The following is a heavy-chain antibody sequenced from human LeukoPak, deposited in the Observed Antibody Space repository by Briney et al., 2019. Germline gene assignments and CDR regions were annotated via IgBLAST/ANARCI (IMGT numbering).Heavy chain of an antibody. V-gene: IGHV3-30*04. CDR3: AKDLLEKDSGEVYDY. J-gene: IGHJ4*02. CDR2: ISYDGSNK. Sequence: GGSLRLSCAASGFTFSSYAMHWVRQAPGKGLEWVAVISYDGSNKYYADSVKGRFTISRDNSKNTLFLEMKSLRVEDTAVYFCAKDLLEKDSGEVYDYWGQGAQVTVPS. D-gene: IGHD4-17*01. CDR1: GFTFSSYA.